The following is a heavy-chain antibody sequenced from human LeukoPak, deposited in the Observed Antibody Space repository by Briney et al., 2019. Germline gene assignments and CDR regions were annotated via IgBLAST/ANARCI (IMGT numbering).Heavy chain of an antibody. CDR3: TKDPNGDYVGAFDP. V-gene: IGHV3-23*01. J-gene: IGHJ5*02. Sequence: GGSLRLSCAASGFTFSTFAMTWVRQAPGKGLEWVSSITGTHYTTYNTDSVKGRFTISRDNSKNTLYLQMNSLGADDTAVYYCTKDPNGDYVGAFDPWGQGTLVTVSS. CDR1: GFTFSTFA. CDR2: ITGTHYTT. D-gene: IGHD4-17*01.